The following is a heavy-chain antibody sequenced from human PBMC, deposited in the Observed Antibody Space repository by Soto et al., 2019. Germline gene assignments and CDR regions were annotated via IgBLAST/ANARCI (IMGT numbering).Heavy chain of an antibody. J-gene: IGHJ4*02. V-gene: IGHV4-59*01. D-gene: IGHD1-26*01. CDR1: GGSISSYY. Sequence: PSETLSLTCTVSGGSISSYYWSWIRQPPGKGLEWIGYIYYSGSTNYNPSLKSRVTISVDTSKNQFSLKLSSVTAADTAVYYRARDSRVGASFDYWGQGTLVTVS. CDR2: IYYSGST. CDR3: ARDSRVGASFDY.